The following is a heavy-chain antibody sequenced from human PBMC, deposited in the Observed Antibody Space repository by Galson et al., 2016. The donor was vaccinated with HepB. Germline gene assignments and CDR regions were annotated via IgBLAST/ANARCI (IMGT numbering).Heavy chain of an antibody. D-gene: IGHD5-24*01. CDR1: GFTFRGYT. V-gene: IGHV3-30-3*01. J-gene: IGHJ5*02. CDR2: ISYDGSNK. Sequence: SLRLSCAASGFTFRGYTMYWVRQAPGKGLEWVAVISYDGSNKYQADSVKGRFTISRDNSKNTLQLQMNSLGPDDTAVYYCARVARGGYKTADLWGQGTLVSVSS. CDR3: ARVARGGYKTADL.